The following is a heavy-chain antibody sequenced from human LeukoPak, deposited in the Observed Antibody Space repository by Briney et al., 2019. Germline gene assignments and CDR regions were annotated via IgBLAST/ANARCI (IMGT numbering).Heavy chain of an antibody. CDR3: ARVDSGGHSDFDYFDY. Sequence: ASVKVSCKASGYTFSGYYMHWVRQAPGQGLEWMGWINPNSGGTKYGQKFQGRGTMTRDTSISTAYMEVSRLRFDDTAVYYCARVDSGGHSDFDYFDYWGQGTLVTVSS. CDR2: INPNSGGT. CDR1: GYTFSGYY. J-gene: IGHJ4*02. V-gene: IGHV1-2*02. D-gene: IGHD4-23*01.